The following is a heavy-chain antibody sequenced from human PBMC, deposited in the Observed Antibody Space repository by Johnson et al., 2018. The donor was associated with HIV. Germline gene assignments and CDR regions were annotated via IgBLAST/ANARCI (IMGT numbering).Heavy chain of an antibody. CDR3: ARSAAAWVGGMAFDI. V-gene: IGHV3-30*04. J-gene: IGHJ3*02. D-gene: IGHD6-13*01. Sequence: QVQLVESGGGVVQPGRSLRLSCAASGFTFSNYAVHWVRQAPGKGLDWVAVISYEGSDKYYADSVKGRFTISRDNSNNTLYLQMNSLRAEDTAVYYCARSAAAWVGGMAFDIWGQGTMVTVSS. CDR2: ISYEGSDK. CDR1: GFTFSNYA.